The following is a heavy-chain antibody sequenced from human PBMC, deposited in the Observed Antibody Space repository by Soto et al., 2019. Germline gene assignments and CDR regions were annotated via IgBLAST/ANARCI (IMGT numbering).Heavy chain of an antibody. Sequence: VQLVESGGGLVKPGGSLRLSCAASGFTFSSYSMNWVRQAPGKGLEWVSSISSSSSYIYYADSVKGRFTISRDNAKNSLYLQMNSLRAEDTAVYYCARESYAILTGYHKGMDVWGQGTTVTVSS. D-gene: IGHD3-9*01. V-gene: IGHV3-21*01. J-gene: IGHJ6*02. CDR3: ARESYAILTGYHKGMDV. CDR2: ISSSSSYI. CDR1: GFTFSSYS.